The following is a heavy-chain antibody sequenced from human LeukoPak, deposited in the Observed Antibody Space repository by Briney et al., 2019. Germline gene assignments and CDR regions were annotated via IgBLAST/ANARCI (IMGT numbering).Heavy chain of an antibody. CDR1: GYTFTGYY. CDR2: INPNSGGT. Sequence: GAPVKVSCKASGYTFTGYYMHWVRQAPGQGLEWMGWINPNSGGTNYAQKFQGRVTMTRDTSISTAYMELSRLRSDDTAVYYWARGRGGVAGTVKINDAFDIWGQGTMVTVSS. CDR3: ARGRGGVAGTVKINDAFDI. V-gene: IGHV1-2*02. D-gene: IGHD6-19*01. J-gene: IGHJ3*02.